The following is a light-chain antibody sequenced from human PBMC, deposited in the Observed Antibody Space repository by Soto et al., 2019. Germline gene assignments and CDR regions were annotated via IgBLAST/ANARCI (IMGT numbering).Light chain of an antibody. V-gene: IGKV3-20*01. CDR1: QSVSSSY. Sequence: EIVLTQSPGTLSLSPGERATLSCRASQSVSSSYLAWYQQKPGQAPRLLIYGASSRATGIPDRFSGSGSGTDFTLPISRREPEDFAVYYCQQYGSSRVTFGQGTKLEIK. CDR2: GAS. CDR3: QQYGSSRVT. J-gene: IGKJ2*01.